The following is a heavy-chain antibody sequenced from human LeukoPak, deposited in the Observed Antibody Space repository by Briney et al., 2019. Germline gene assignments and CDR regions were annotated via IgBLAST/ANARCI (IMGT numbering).Heavy chain of an antibody. J-gene: IGHJ4*02. V-gene: IGHV3-7*03. D-gene: IGHD6-13*01. Sequence: GGSLRLSCAASGFTFSSYWMSWVRQAPGKGLEWVANIKQDESEKYYVDSVKGRFTISRDNAKNSLYLQMNSLRAEDTAVYYCARDGKIKQQLVGNWGQRTLVTVSS. CDR1: GFTFSSYW. CDR3: ARDGKIKQQLVGN. CDR2: IKQDESEK.